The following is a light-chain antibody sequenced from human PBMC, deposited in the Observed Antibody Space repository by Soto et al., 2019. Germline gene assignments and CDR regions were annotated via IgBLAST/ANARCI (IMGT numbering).Light chain of an antibody. CDR3: CSYAGTYTYV. CDR1: SSDVGGYNS. Sequence: QSVLTQPRSVSGSPGQSVTISCTGTSSDVGGYNSVSWYQQHPGKAPKLMIYDVSKRPSGVLDRFSGSKSGNTASLTISGLRAEDETDYYCCSYAGTYTYVFGTGTKVTVL. V-gene: IGLV2-11*01. J-gene: IGLJ1*01. CDR2: DVS.